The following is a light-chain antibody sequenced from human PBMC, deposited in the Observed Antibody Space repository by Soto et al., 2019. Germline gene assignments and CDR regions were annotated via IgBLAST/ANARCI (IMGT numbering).Light chain of an antibody. CDR1: SSNIGAGYD. Sequence: QPVLTQPPSVSGAPGQRVTISCTGSSSNIGAGYDVHYYQQLPGRAPKLLIYGNNNRPSGVPDRFSGSKSGTSASLAITGLRAEDEADYYCQSYDIGLSGFVFGTGTKLTVL. CDR2: GNN. V-gene: IGLV1-40*01. J-gene: IGLJ1*01. CDR3: QSYDIGLSGFV.